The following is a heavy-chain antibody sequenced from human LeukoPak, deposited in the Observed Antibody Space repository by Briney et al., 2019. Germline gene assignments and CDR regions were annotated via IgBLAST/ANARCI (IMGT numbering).Heavy chain of an antibody. CDR1: GYTFTSYD. CDR2: MNPNSGNT. D-gene: IGHD2-2*01. CDR3: ARPGGSTRWYAFDI. J-gene: IGHJ3*02. V-gene: IGHV1-8*03. Sequence: ASVKVSCKASGYTFTSYDINWVRQATGQGLEWMGWMNPNSGNTGYAQKFQGRVTITRNTSISTAYMELSSLRSEDTAVYYCARPGGSTRWYAFDIWGQGTMVTVSS.